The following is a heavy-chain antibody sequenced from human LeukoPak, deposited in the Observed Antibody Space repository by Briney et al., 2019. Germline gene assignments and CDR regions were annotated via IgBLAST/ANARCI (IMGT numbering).Heavy chain of an antibody. CDR1: GGSFSGYY. Sequence: PSETLSLTCAVHGGSFSGYYWSWIRQPPGKGLEWIGEINHSGSTNYNPSLKSRVTISVDTSKNQFSLKLSSVTAADTAVYYCARGATTDYWGQGTLVTVSS. CDR2: INHSGST. V-gene: IGHV4-34*01. CDR3: ARGATTDY. D-gene: IGHD5-12*01. J-gene: IGHJ4*02.